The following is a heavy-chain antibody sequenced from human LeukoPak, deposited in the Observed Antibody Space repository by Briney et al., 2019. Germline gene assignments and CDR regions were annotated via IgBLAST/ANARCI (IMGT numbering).Heavy chain of an antibody. V-gene: IGHV4-59*08. J-gene: IGHJ4*02. CDR3: ARMYVVAATVDY. D-gene: IGHD2-15*01. CDR2: IYNSGTT. Sequence: SETLSLTCTVSGGFISSNFWSWIRQPPGKGLEYIGYIYNSGTTNYNPSLKSRVTISVDTSKNQFSLKLSSVTAADTAVYYCARMYVVAATVDYWGQGTLVTVSS. CDR1: GGFISSNF.